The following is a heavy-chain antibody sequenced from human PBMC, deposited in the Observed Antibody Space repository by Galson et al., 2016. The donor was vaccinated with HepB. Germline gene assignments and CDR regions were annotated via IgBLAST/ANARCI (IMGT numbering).Heavy chain of an antibody. D-gene: IGHD2-2*01. CDR2: IYSGGGT. CDR1: GFTVSGNY. Sequence: SLRLSCAASGFTVSGNYLTWVRQAPGRAPECVSTIYSGGGTYYADSVKGRFTISRDSSKNTMYLQMNSLRVEDTAVYYCARALWGQSCSSTSCVTGGLDYWGPGTLVTVSS. CDR3: ARALWGQSCSSTSCVTGGLDY. J-gene: IGHJ4*02. V-gene: IGHV3-53*01.